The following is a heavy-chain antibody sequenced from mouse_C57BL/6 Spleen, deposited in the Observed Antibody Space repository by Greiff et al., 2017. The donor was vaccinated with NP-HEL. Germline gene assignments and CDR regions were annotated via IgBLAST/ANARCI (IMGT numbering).Heavy chain of an antibody. D-gene: IGHD1-1*01. CDR3: ARVFITTVVATSYWYFDV. J-gene: IGHJ1*03. CDR2: IYPGDGDT. CDR1: GYAFSSSW. V-gene: IGHV1-82*01. Sequence: QVQLKQSGPELVKPGASVKISCKASGYAFSSSWMNWVQQRPGKGLEWIGRIYPGDGDTNYNGKFKGKATLTADKSSSTAYMQLSSLTSEDSAVYFCARVFITTVVATSYWYFDVWGTGTTVTVSS.